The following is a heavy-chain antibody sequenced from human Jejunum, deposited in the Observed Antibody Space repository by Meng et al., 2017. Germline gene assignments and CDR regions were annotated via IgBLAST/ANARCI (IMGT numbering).Heavy chain of an antibody. CDR1: GDSISSGEYF. Sequence: VPLRDHGPGLLKPSQTLSLTCTVPGDSISSGEYFWSWIRQPPGKGLEWIGYMDYRGSTFYNPSLKSRVTISVDTSKNQFSLKLSSVTAADTAVYFCARGELLWDYWGQGTLVTVSS. CDR2: MDYRGST. J-gene: IGHJ4*02. CDR3: ARGELLWDY. D-gene: IGHD2-2*01. V-gene: IGHV4-30-4*01.